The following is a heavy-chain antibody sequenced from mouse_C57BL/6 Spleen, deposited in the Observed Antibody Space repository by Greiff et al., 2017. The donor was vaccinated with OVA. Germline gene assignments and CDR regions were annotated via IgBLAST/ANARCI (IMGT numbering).Heavy chain of an antibody. D-gene: IGHD2-10*02. CDR3: ARYEYAWGAMDY. CDR1: GYAFSSSW. J-gene: IGHJ4*01. Sequence: QVQLQQSGPELVKPGASVKISCKASGYAFSSSWMNWVKQRPGKGLEWIGRFYPGDGDNNYNGKFKGKATLTADKSSSTAYMQLSSLTSEDSAVYFCARYEYAWGAMDYWGQGTSVTVSS. CDR2: FYPGDGDN. V-gene: IGHV1-82*01.